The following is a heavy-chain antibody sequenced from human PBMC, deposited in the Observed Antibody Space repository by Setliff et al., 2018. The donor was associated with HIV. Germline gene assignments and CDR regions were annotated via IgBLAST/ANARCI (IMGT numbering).Heavy chain of an antibody. CDR3: ARADSSNWYHVDY. CDR2: ITGSGDST. D-gene: IGHD6-13*01. CDR1: GFTFSSYA. J-gene: IGHJ4*02. Sequence: GGSLRLSCAASGFTFSSYAMTWVRQAPGKGLEWVSSITGSGDSTYYANSVKGRFTISRDSSKNTLSLQMSSLRAEDTAVYYCARADSSNWYHVDYWGQGTLVTVSS. V-gene: IGHV3-23*01.